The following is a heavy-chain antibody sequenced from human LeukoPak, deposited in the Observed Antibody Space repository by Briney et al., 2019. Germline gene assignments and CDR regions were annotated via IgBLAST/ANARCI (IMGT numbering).Heavy chain of an antibody. CDR3: ARGSYVGPTSGYFDY. J-gene: IGHJ4*02. V-gene: IGHV4-31*03. D-gene: IGHD1-26*01. CDR1: GGSISSGGYN. CDR2: IYYSGST. Sequence: SETLSLTCTVSGGSISSGGYNWSWIRQHPGKGLECIGYIYYSGSTYHNPSLKSRVTISVDTSKNQFSLKLSSVTAADTAVYYCARGSYVGPTSGYFDYWGQGTLVTVSS.